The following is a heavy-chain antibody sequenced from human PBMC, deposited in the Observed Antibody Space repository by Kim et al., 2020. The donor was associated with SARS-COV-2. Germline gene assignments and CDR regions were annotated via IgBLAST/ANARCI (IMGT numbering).Heavy chain of an antibody. CDR3: MRAFDTYWLGFDY. J-gene: IGHJ4*02. Sequence: GGSLRLSCAASGFTFNTYAMSWVRQAPGKGLEWVSSITDSGGSTYYADSVKGRFTISRDNSKNTLFLQMSGLRAEDTALYFCMRAFDTYWLGFDYWGQGT. V-gene: IGHV3-23*01. CDR1: GFTFNTYA. D-gene: IGHD2-8*02. CDR2: ITDSGGST.